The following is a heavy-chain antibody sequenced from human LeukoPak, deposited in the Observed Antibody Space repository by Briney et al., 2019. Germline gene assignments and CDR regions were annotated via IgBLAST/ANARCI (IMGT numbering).Heavy chain of an antibody. Sequence: SSETLSLTCTVSGGSISSYYWSWIRQPPGKGLEWIGYIYYSGSTNYNPSLKSRVTISVDTSKNQFSLKLSSVTAADTAVYYCARGQWPDAFDIWGQGTMVTVSS. CDR1: GGSISSYY. V-gene: IGHV4-59*01. D-gene: IGHD6-19*01. J-gene: IGHJ3*02. CDR3: ARGQWPDAFDI. CDR2: IYYSGST.